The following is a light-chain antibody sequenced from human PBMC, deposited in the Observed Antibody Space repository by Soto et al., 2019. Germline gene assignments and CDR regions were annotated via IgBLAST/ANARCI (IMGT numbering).Light chain of an antibody. CDR1: QSVSTTY. J-gene: IGKJ5*01. V-gene: IGKV3-20*01. Sequence: EIVLTQSPGTLSLFPGERATLSCRASQSVSTTYLAWYHQKPGQAPRLLIYGASRRATDIPDRFSGSGSGTDFTLTVSRLEPEDFAVYYCQQYGSSSITFGQGTRLEIK. CDR3: QQYGSSSIT. CDR2: GAS.